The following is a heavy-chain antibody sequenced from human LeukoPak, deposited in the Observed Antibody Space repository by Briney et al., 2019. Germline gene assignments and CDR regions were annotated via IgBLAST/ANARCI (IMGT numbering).Heavy chain of an antibody. Sequence: SETLSLTCTVSGDSISSGSYYWSWIRQPPGKDLEWIGYVYHTGNTNYNPSLKSRVTISVDTSKNQFSLKLSSVTAADTAVYYCARVLGLWFGEPADYYGMDVWGQGTTVTVSS. CDR3: ARVLGLWFGEPADYYGMDV. D-gene: IGHD3-10*01. CDR1: GDSISSGSYY. CDR2: VYHTGNT. V-gene: IGHV4-30-2*05. J-gene: IGHJ6*02.